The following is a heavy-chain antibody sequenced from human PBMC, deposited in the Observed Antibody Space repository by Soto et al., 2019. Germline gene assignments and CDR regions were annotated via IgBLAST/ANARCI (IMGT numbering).Heavy chain of an antibody. CDR2: IYHSGST. V-gene: IGHV4-59*01. Sequence: SETLSLTCTVSGGSISPYYWTWIRQPPGMGLEWLGYIYHSGSTDYNPSLKSRVSMSVDTSKNQLSLRLRSVTAADTAVYFCARVHGTREDFWGQGTLVTVSS. D-gene: IGHD1-26*01. J-gene: IGHJ4*02. CDR1: GGSISPYY. CDR3: ARVHGTREDF.